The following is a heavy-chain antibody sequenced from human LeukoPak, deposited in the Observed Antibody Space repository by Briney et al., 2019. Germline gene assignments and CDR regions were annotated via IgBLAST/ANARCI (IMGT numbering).Heavy chain of an antibody. Sequence: KASETLSLTCTVSGGSVSRGGYYWNWILQHPGKGLEWIGFTSYSEGTYYNPSLMSRITISVDRSQNQFSLKMRDVTAADTAVYFCATADWESFYFDSWGQGALVAVSS. CDR1: GGSVSRGGYY. V-gene: IGHV4-31*03. CDR3: ATADWESFYFDS. CDR2: TSYSEGT. J-gene: IGHJ4*02. D-gene: IGHD1-26*01.